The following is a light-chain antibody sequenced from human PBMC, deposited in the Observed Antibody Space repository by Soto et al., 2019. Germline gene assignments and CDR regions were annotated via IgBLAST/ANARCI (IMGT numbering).Light chain of an antibody. V-gene: IGKV3-15*01. CDR2: ATS. Sequence: EIVMTQSPATLSVSPGERATLSCRASESASPNLAWYQQRPGQAPWLLIYATSTRATGIPARFTGSGSGTEVTLTISSRQSEDFAVYYCQQYNKWPLTFGGGTKVEIK. CDR1: ESASPN. CDR3: QQYNKWPLT. J-gene: IGKJ4*01.